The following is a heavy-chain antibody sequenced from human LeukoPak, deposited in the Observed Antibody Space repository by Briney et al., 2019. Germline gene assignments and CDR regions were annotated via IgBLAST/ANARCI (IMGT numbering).Heavy chain of an antibody. CDR1: GGSISSSSNF. J-gene: IGHJ4*02. D-gene: IGHD1-26*01. CDR2: ISYSGST. V-gene: IGHV4-39*01. CDR3: ARLTPYSGSPLGDY. Sequence: PSETLSLTCTVSGGSISSSSNFWGWIRQPPGKGLEWIGSISYSGSTYYTPSLKSRVTISVHTSKNQFSLKLSSVTAADTAVYYCARLTPYSGSPLGDYWGQGTLVTVSS.